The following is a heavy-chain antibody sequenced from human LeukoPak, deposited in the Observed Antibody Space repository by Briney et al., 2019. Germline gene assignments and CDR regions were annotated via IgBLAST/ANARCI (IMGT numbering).Heavy chain of an antibody. V-gene: IGHV3-48*04. CDR1: GFTFSSYS. D-gene: IGHD5-12*01. CDR2: ISRSSGTI. J-gene: IGHJ6*04. CDR3: ARGSRISGYVADV. Sequence: GGSLRLSCAASGFTFSSYSMNWVRQAPGKGLEWVSYISRSSGTIYYADSVKGRFTISRDNAKNSLYLQMNSLRAEDTAVYYCARGSRISGYVADVRGKGTTVTVSS.